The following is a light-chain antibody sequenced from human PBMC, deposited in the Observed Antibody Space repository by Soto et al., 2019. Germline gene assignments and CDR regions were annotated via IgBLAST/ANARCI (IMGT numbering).Light chain of an antibody. CDR1: TGAVTSGNY. CDR2: STS. CDR3: MLHDDDGQV. Sequence: QTVVTQESSLTVSPGGTVTLTCASSTGAVTSGNYANWLQQKPGQAPRALIHSTSNKHSWTPARFSGSLLGGKAALTLSGVQPEDEADYYCMLHDDDGQVFGGGTKVTVL. V-gene: IGLV7-43*01. J-gene: IGLJ2*01.